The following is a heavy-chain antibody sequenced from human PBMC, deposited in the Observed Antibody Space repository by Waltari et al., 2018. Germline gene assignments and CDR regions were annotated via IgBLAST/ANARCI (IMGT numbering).Heavy chain of an antibody. V-gene: IGHV1-24*01. J-gene: IGHJ4*02. CDR3: GTDLTLWVKQWELRGLCY. D-gene: IGHD1-26*01. CDR1: GYTLTELS. CDR2: FEPEDGET. Sequence: QVQLVQSGAEVKKPGASVKVSCKVSGYTLTELSMHWVRQAPGTGLEWMGGFEPEDGETIHATKVQGRGPLAEYTAKDNAYIELGSLRSEDPAVYYCGTDLTLWVKQWELRGLCYWGQGTLVTVPS.